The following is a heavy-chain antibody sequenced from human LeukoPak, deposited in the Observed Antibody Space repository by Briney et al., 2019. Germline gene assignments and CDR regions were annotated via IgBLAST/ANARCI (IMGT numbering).Heavy chain of an antibody. J-gene: IGHJ4*02. Sequence: PGGALRLSCAASGFTFSSYAMSWVRQAPGKGLGWVSAISGSGGSIYYVDSVKGRFTISRDNSKNTLYLQMNSLRAEDTAVYYCAKDQGLCSSTSCYMGPIDYWGQGTLVTVSS. V-gene: IGHV3-23*01. CDR1: GFTFSSYA. CDR3: AKDQGLCSSTSCYMGPIDY. D-gene: IGHD2-2*02. CDR2: ISGSGGSI.